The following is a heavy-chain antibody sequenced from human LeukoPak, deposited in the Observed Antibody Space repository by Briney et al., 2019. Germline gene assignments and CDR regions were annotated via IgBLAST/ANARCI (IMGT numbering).Heavy chain of an antibody. CDR1: GFTVSSNY. J-gene: IGHJ5*02. V-gene: IGHV3-53*01. Sequence: GRSLRLSCAASGFTVSSNYMTWVRQAPGKGLECVSVIYTDGSTYYADSVKGRFTISRDSSKNTLYLQMNSLRAEDTAVYYCARDPYYAGSSDPWGQGTLVTVSS. CDR3: ARDPYYAGSSDP. CDR2: IYTDGST. D-gene: IGHD3-3*01.